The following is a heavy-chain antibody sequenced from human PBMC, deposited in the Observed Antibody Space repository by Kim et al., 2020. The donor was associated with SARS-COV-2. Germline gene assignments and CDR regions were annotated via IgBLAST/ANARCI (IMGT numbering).Heavy chain of an antibody. V-gene: IGHV3-21*04. CDR3: ARESIVGAIAVPSDY. CDR2: ISSSSSYI. J-gene: IGHJ4*02. D-gene: IGHD1-26*01. Sequence: GGSLRLSCAASGFTFSSYSMNWVRQAPGKGLEWVSSISSSSSYIYYADSVKGRFTISRDNAKNPLYLQMNSLRAEDTAVYYCARESIVGAIAVPSDYWGQGTLVTVSS. CDR1: GFTFSSYS.